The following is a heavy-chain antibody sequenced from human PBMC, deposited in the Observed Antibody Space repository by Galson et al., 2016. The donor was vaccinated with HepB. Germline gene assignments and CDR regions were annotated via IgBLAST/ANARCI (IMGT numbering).Heavy chain of an antibody. Sequence: TLSLTCTVSGGSISSGGYYWSWIRQRPGKGLEWIGYIYYSGSTYYNPSLKSRVTISVDTSKSQFSLKLSSVTAADTAVYYCARARVGSTDYWGQGTLVTVSS. CDR2: IYYSGST. J-gene: IGHJ4*02. CDR1: GGSISSGGYY. CDR3: ARARVGSTDY. D-gene: IGHD1-26*01. V-gene: IGHV4-31*03.